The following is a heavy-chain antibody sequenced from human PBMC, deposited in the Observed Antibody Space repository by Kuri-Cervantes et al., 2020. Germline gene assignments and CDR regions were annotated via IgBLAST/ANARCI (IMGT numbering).Heavy chain of an antibody. CDR2: IWYDGSNK. J-gene: IGHJ3*02. CDR1: GFTFSSYG. D-gene: IGHD1-20*01. V-gene: IGHV3-33*01. CDR3: ARVAYNWNDVTLDAFDI. Sequence: GESLKISCAASGFTFSSYGMHWVRQAPGKGLEWVAVIWYDGSNKYYADSVKGRFTISRDNAKNSLYLQMNSLRAEDTAVYYCARVAYNWNDVTLDAFDIWVQGTMVTVSS.